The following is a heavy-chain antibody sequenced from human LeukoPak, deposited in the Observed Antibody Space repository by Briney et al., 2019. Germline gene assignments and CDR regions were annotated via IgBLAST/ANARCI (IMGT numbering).Heavy chain of an antibody. CDR1: GASFSTYY. Sequence: PSETLSLTCTASGASFSTYYWTWLRQPAGKGLEWIGRIYSSGNTNYNPSLESRVTMSIDTSKNQFSLKLTSVTAADTAVYYCAREHGILRGDAFDIWGQGTVVTVSS. J-gene: IGHJ3*02. D-gene: IGHD1-1*01. CDR2: IYSSGNT. CDR3: AREHGILRGDAFDI. V-gene: IGHV4-4*07.